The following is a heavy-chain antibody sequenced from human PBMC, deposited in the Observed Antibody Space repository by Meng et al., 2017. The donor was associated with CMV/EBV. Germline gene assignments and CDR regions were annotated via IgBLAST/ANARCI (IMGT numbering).Heavy chain of an antibody. D-gene: IGHD2-15*01. CDR2: IKQDGSEK. J-gene: IGHJ6*02. CDR3: ARDSGRGYCSGGSCYNPD. V-gene: IGHV3-7*01. Sequence: GAPKISCAASGFTFSGYWMSWVRQAPGKGLEWVANIKQDGSEKYYVDSVKGRFTISRDNAKNSLYLQMNSLRAEDTAVYYCARDSGRGYCSGGSCYNPDWGQGTTVTVSS. CDR1: GFTFSGYW.